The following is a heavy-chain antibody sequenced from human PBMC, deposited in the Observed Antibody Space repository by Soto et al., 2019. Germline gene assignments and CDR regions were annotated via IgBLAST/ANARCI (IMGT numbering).Heavy chain of an antibody. J-gene: IGHJ5*01. V-gene: IGHV3-23*01. Sequence: EVHLLESGGALVQPGGSLTLSCAASGFSFSDYAMSWVRQAPGKGLEWVSSISRTGDSAYYADSVKGQFAISRDRSKNWLSLPLDSLRVEDTAVYYCAKGPDGSGYYHNWFDSCGQGALISVSS. D-gene: IGHD3-22*01. CDR1: GFSFSDYA. CDR2: ISRTGDSA. CDR3: AKGPDGSGYYHNWFDS.